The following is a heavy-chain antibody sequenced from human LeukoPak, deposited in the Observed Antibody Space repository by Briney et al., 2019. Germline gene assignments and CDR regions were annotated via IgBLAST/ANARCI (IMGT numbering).Heavy chain of an antibody. CDR2: IYSSGII. D-gene: IGHD3-3*01. CDR1: GGSISSYY. CDR3: ARDTGKSGYPDY. Sequence: SETLSLTCTVSGGSISSYYWSWIRQPAGKAPEWIGRIYSSGIINYNPSLKSRATMSLDNSKNQLSLKLSYVTAADTAVYYCARDTGKSGYPDYWGQGTLVTVSS. J-gene: IGHJ4*02. V-gene: IGHV4-4*07.